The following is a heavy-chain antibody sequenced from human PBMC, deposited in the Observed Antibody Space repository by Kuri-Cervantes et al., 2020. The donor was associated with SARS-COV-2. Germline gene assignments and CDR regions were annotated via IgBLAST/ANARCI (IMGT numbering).Heavy chain of an antibody. CDR3: ATFKRLPNFPAVPGYFDY. D-gene: IGHD1-1*01. CDR1: GFTFDDYA. CDR2: ISWNSGSI. J-gene: IGHJ4*02. V-gene: IGHV3-9*01. Sequence: SLKISCAASGFTFDDYAMHWVRQAPGKGLEWVSGISWNSGSIGYADSVKGRFTISRDNAKNLLFLQMNSLRAEDTALYYCATFKRLPNFPAVPGYFDYWGPGTPVTVSS.